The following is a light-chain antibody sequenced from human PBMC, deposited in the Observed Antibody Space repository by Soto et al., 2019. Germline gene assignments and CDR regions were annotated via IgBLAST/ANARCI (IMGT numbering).Light chain of an antibody. Sequence: DMVMTQSTATLSVSPGERATLSCRASQSVSSKLAWYQQKPGQAPRLLIYDTSTRATGIPARFSGSGSGTEFTLTISSLQSEDFAVYYCQQYSNWPPITFGQGTRLEI. CDR1: QSVSSK. CDR3: QQYSNWPPIT. CDR2: DTS. V-gene: IGKV3-15*01. J-gene: IGKJ5*01.